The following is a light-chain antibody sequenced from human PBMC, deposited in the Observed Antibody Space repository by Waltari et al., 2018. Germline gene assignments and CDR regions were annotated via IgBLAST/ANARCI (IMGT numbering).Light chain of an antibody. CDR2: WAS. V-gene: IGKV4-1*01. CDR3: QQYNNWPPGT. J-gene: IGKJ1*01. Sequence: DIVMTQSPESLAVSLGERATISCKTSESVLYSSNNKNHLAWYQQKPGQPPRLLLYWASTRESGVPDRFIGSGSETDFTLTVTSLQAEDVAVYYCQQYNNWPPGTFGQGTKVEI. CDR1: ESVLYSSNNKNH.